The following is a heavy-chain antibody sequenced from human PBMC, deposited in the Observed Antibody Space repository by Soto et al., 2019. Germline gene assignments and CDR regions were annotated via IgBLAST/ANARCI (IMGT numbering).Heavy chain of an antibody. CDR1: GFTVSSNY. CDR2: IYSGGST. CDR3: ARDRIAVAGNPEYFQH. D-gene: IGHD6-19*01. J-gene: IGHJ1*01. V-gene: IGHV3-66*01. Sequence: HPGGSLRLSCAASGFTVSSNYMSWVRQAPGKGLEWVSVIYSGGSTYYADSVKGRFTISRDNSKNTLYLRMNSLRAEDTAVYYCARDRIAVAGNPEYFQHWGQGTLVTVSS.